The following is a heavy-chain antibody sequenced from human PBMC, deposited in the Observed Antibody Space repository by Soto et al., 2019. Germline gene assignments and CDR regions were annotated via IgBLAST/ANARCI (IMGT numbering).Heavy chain of an antibody. D-gene: IGHD2-15*01. CDR2: INAGNGNT. V-gene: IGHV1-3*01. CDR3: ARYSSFTGMDV. CDR1: GYTFTSYA. Sequence: ASVKVSCKASGYTFTSYAMHWVRQAPGQRLEWMGWINAGNGNTKYSQKFQGRVTITRDTSASTAYMELSSLRSEDTAVYYCARYSSFTGMDVWGQGNTVNVSS. J-gene: IGHJ6*02.